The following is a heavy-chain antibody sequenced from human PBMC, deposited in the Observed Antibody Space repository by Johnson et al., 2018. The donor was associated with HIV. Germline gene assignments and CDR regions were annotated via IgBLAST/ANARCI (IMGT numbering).Heavy chain of an antibody. V-gene: IGHV3-13*01. CDR2: IGTAGDT. J-gene: IGHJ3*02. D-gene: IGHD3-3*01. CDR3: ARDRGSGYDFWSRDAFDI. CDR1: GFTFSSYD. Sequence: VQLVESGGGLVQPGGSLRLSCAASGFTFSSYDMHWVRQATGKGLEWVSAIGTAGDTYYPGSVKGRFTISRENAKNTLYLQMNSLRAEDTAVYYCARDRGSGYDFWSRDAFDIWGQGTMVTVSS.